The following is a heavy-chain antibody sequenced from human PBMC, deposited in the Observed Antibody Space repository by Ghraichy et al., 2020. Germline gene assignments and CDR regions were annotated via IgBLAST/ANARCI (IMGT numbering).Heavy chain of an antibody. Sequence: SETLSLTCAVSGDSISSTNWWSWVRQPPGKGLEWIGEIYHSGSTNYNPSLKSRVTISVDKSKNQFSLKLSSVTAADTAVYYCARDSSGYYYIDYWGQGTLVTVSS. V-gene: IGHV4-4*02. CDR3: ARDSSGYYYIDY. CDR2: IYHSGST. D-gene: IGHD3-22*01. J-gene: IGHJ4*02. CDR1: GDSISSTNW.